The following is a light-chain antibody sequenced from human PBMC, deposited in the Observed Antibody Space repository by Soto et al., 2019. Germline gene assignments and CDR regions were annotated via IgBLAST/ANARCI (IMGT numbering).Light chain of an antibody. CDR3: GSYTSSSTYV. CDR1: SSDVGGYNY. J-gene: IGLJ1*01. CDR2: EVS. Sequence: QSALTQPASVSGSPGQSITISCTGTSSDVGGYNYVSWYQQHPGKAPKVMIYEVSNRPSGVSNRFSGSKSGNTASLTISGLQAEDEADYFCGSYTSSSTYVFSTGTKVTVL. V-gene: IGLV2-14*01.